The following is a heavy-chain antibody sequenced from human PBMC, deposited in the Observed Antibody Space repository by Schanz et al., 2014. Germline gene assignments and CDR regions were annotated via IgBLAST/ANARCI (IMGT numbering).Heavy chain of an antibody. Sequence: VQLVESGGGVVQPGRSLRLSCAASGFTFSTHAMHWVRQAPGKGLEWVALVSSDGNNDYYTDSVKGRFTISRDNSKNTLYLQMKSLRAEDTAVYYCAKGRFGELSAFDIWGQGTMVTVSA. CDR3: AKGRFGELSAFDI. J-gene: IGHJ3*02. D-gene: IGHD3-10*01. CDR1: GFTFSTHA. V-gene: IGHV3-30*18. CDR2: VSSDGNND.